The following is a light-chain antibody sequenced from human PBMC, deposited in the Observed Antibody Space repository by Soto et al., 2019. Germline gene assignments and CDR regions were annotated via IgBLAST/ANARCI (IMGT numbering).Light chain of an antibody. CDR2: GNN. Sequence: QSLLTQPPSVSGAPGQRVTISCTGSSSNFGAGYDVHWYQQLPGTAPKLLIYGNNNRPSGVPDRFSGSKSGTSASLAITGLQAEDEADYYCQSYDISLSGYVFGTGTKVTVL. V-gene: IGLV1-40*01. CDR1: SSNFGAGYD. J-gene: IGLJ1*01. CDR3: QSYDISLSGYV.